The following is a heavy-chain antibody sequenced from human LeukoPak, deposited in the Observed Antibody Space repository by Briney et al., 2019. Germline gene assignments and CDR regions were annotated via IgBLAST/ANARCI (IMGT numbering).Heavy chain of an antibody. CDR1: GFTFSDYA. CDR3: ARHDSFIPY. Sequence: GGSLRLSCVASGFTFSDYAMSWVRQAPGKGLEWVSGISDSGGGTYYADSVKGRCTISRDNSKNTVSLQMNNLRAEDTAVYFCARHDSFIPYWGQGTLVTVTS. J-gene: IGHJ4*02. V-gene: IGHV3-23*01. CDR2: ISDSGGGT. D-gene: IGHD3-16*02.